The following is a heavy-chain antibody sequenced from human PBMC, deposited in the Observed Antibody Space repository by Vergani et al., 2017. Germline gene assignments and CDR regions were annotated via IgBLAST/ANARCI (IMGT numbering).Heavy chain of an antibody. V-gene: IGHV4-39*01. CDR2: VYYSGST. J-gene: IGHJ4*02. CDR1: GVSISQSSYY. D-gene: IGHD3-9*01. CDR3: ARVVSYFDILTCYYKGPRYYFDY. Sequence: QLQLQESGPGLVKPSETLSLTCTVSGVSISQSSYYWGWIRQPPGKGLEWIGRVYYSGSTSYNPSLKSRVTISVDTSKNQFSLKLRSVTAANTAVYYCARVVSYFDILTCYYKGPRYYFDYWGQGTLVTVSS.